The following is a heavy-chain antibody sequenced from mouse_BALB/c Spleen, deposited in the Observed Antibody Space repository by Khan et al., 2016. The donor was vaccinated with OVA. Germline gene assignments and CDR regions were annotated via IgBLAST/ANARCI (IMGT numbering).Heavy chain of an antibody. Sequence: QVQLKESGAELMKPGASVKMSCKATGYTFSSYWIGWVKQRPGHGLEWIAEILPGSGSTNYNEKFKGKATFTADKSSSTAYMQLSSLTSEDSAVYDCERGNYYGRSSWFGYWGQGTLVTVSA. J-gene: IGHJ3*01. D-gene: IGHD1-1*01. CDR1: GYTFSSYW. CDR2: ILPGSGST. V-gene: IGHV1-9*01. CDR3: ERGNYYGRSSWFGY.